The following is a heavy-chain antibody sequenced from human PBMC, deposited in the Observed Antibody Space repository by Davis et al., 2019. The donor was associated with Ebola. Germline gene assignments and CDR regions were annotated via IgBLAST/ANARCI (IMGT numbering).Heavy chain of an antibody. CDR1: GYTFTSYG. V-gene: IGHV1-18*01. D-gene: IGHD6-13*01. Sequence: ASVKVSCKTSGYTFTSYGISWLRQAPGQGLEWMGWISAYSGQIKYAQKFQGRVTMTTDTSTSTGYMELSSLKSDDTAVYYCARHGHSSGWYCGDWGQGTLVTVSS. CDR3: ARHGHSSGWYCGD. CDR2: ISAYSGQI. J-gene: IGHJ4*02.